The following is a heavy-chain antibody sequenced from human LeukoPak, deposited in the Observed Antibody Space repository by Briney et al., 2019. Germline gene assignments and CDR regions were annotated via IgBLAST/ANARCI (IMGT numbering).Heavy chain of an antibody. Sequence: GGSLRLSCAASEFTFSDFLMNRIRQAPGKGLEWVSHISNTGSTIYYADSVKGGFTISRDNAKNSLYQQVKSLRVEDTGVYYCAREGSRSSFYFDYWGQGTLVTVSS. V-gene: IGHV3-11*04. D-gene: IGHD6-6*01. CDR1: EFTFSDFL. CDR2: ISNTGSTI. CDR3: AREGSRSSFYFDY. J-gene: IGHJ4*02.